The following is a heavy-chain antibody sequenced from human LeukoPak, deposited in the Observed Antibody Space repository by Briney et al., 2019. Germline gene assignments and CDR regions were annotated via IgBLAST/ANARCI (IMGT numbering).Heavy chain of an antibody. CDR3: ARGLGSSWQRSFDY. D-gene: IGHD6-13*01. Sequence: ASVKVSCKASGYTFTSYDINWVRQATGQGLEWMGWMNPNSGNTGYAQKFQGRVTMTRNTSISTAYMELSSLRSEDTAVYYCARGLGSSWQRSFDYWGQGTLVTVSS. CDR2: MNPNSGNT. CDR1: GYTFTSYD. J-gene: IGHJ4*02. V-gene: IGHV1-8*01.